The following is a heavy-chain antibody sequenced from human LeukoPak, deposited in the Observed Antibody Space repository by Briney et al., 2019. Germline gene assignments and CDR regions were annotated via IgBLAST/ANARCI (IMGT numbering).Heavy chain of an antibody. CDR2: IKQDGSEK. Sequence: GGSLRLSCAASGFTFSSYWMTWVRQAPGKGLEWVANIKQDGSEKYYVDSVKGRFTISRDSANNSLYLQLNSLRAEDTAVYYCARVRGGFCSGTSCYKAFDIWGQGTMVTVSS. V-gene: IGHV3-7*01. J-gene: IGHJ3*02. D-gene: IGHD2-2*02. CDR1: GFTFSSYW. CDR3: ARVRGGFCSGTSCYKAFDI.